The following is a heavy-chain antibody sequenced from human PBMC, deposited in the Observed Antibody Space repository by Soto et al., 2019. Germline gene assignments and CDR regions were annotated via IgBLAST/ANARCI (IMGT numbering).Heavy chain of an antibody. CDR1: GGSISSSSYY. V-gene: IGHV4-39*01. CDR3: ARLVTHWYFDL. Sequence: QLQLQESGPGLVKPSETLSLTCTVSGGSISSSSYYWGWIRQPPGKGLEWIGSIYYSGSTYYNPSLKSRVTISVDTSKNQFSLKLSSVTAADTAVYYCARLVTHWYFDLWGRGTLVTVSS. CDR2: IYYSGST. D-gene: IGHD2-21*02. J-gene: IGHJ2*01.